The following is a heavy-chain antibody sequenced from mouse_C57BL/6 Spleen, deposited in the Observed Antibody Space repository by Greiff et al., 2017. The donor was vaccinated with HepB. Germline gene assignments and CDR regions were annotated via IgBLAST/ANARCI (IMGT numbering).Heavy chain of an antibody. CDR2: IDPSDSYT. CDR3: ARSYGSSHDWYFDV. V-gene: IGHV1-69*01. J-gene: IGHJ1*03. CDR1: GYTFTSYW. Sequence: VQLQQPGAELVMPGASVKLSCKASGYTFTSYWMHWVKQRPGQGLEWIGEIDPSDSYTNYNQKFKGKSTLTVDKSSSTAYMQLSSLTSEDAAVYYCARSYGSSHDWYFDVCGTGTTVTVSS. D-gene: IGHD1-1*01.